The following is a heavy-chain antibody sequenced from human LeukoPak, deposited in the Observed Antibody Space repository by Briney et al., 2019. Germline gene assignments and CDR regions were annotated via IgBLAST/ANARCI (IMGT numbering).Heavy chain of an antibody. Sequence: SETLSLTCAVSGGSISSGGYSWSWIRQPPGKGLEWIGYIYHSGSTYYNPSLKSRVTISVDRSKNQFSLKLSSVTAADTAVYYCARERVGDGYNLGGPFDYWGQEPWSPSPQ. CDR3: ARERVGDGYNLGGPFDY. J-gene: IGHJ4*01. V-gene: IGHV4-30-2*01. CDR1: GGSISSGGYS. CDR2: IYHSGST. D-gene: IGHD5-24*01.